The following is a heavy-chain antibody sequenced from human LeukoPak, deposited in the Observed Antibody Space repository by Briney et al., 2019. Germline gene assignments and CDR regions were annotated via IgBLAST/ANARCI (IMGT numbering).Heavy chain of an antibody. CDR2: IYYSGST. CDR1: GGSISSYY. V-gene: IGHV4-59*12. Sequence: SETLSFTCTVSGGSISSYYWSWIRQPPGKGLEWIGYIYYSGSTNYNPSLKSRVTISVDTSKNQFSLKLSSVTAADTAVYYCARSRPYCSGGSCNGYFDYWGQGTLVTVSS. D-gene: IGHD2-15*01. CDR3: ARSRPYCSGGSCNGYFDY. J-gene: IGHJ4*02.